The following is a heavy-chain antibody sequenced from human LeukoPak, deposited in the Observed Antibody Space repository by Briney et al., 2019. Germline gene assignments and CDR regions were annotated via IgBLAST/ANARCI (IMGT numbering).Heavy chain of an antibody. V-gene: IGHV1-8*01. J-gene: IGHJ4*02. CDR2: MNPNSGNT. Sequence: ASVKVSCKASGYTFSSYDINWVRQATGQGLEWMGWMNPNSGNTGYAQKFQGRVTMTRSTPISTAYMELSSLRSEDTAVYYCARQTRDYPFDYWGQGTLVTVSS. CDR3: ARQTRDYPFDY. CDR1: GYTFSSYD. D-gene: IGHD4-17*01.